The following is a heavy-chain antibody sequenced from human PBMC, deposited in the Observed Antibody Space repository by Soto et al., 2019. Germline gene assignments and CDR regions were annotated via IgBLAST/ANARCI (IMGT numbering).Heavy chain of an antibody. V-gene: IGHV3-48*02. J-gene: IGHJ6*02. CDR1: GFTFSRYT. CDR3: ARGGSSSDNGMDV. D-gene: IGHD3-16*01. Sequence: GGSLILSCAASGFTFSRYTMNWVRQTPGKGLEWVSYISSGSLSIYYADSVKGRFTVSRDNAKNSLFLQMNSLRDEDTAVYYCARGGSSSDNGMDVWGQGTTVTVSS. CDR2: ISSGSLSI.